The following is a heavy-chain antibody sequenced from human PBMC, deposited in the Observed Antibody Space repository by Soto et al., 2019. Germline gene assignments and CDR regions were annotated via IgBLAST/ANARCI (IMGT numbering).Heavy chain of an antibody. Sequence: EVQLVESGGGLVQPGGSLRLSCAASGFTVSSNYMSWVRQAPGKGLEWVSVIYSGGSTYYADSVKGRFTISRDNSKNTLYLQMNSLRAEDTAVYYCAREFGGGYYYDMDVWGKGTTVTVSS. D-gene: IGHD3-16*01. CDR2: IYSGGST. CDR1: GFTVSSNY. J-gene: IGHJ6*03. CDR3: AREFGGGYYYDMDV. V-gene: IGHV3-66*01.